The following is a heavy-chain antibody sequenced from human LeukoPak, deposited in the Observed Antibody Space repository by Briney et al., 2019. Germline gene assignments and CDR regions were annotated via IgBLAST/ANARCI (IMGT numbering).Heavy chain of an antibody. Sequence: ASVKVSCEASGYTFTGYYMHWVRQAPGQGLEWMGWINPNSGGTNYAQKFQGRVTMTRDTSISTAYMELSRLRSDDTAVYYCARDPSTVTTVDYWGQGTLVTVSS. D-gene: IGHD4-11*01. V-gene: IGHV1-2*02. CDR1: GYTFTGYY. CDR3: ARDPSTVTTVDY. CDR2: INPNSGGT. J-gene: IGHJ4*02.